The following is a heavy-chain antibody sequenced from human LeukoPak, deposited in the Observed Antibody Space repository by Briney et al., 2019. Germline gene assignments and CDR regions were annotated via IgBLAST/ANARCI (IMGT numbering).Heavy chain of an antibody. CDR1: GYTFTSYY. Sequence: ASVKVSCKVSGYTFTSYYMHWVRQAPGRGLEWMGIINPSGGSTSYAQKFQGRVTMTRDTSTSTVYMELSSLRSEDTAVYYCASARGLRFLEWALGYWGQGTLVTVSS. J-gene: IGHJ4*02. V-gene: IGHV1-46*03. CDR3: ASARGLRFLEWALGY. CDR2: INPSGGST. D-gene: IGHD3-3*01.